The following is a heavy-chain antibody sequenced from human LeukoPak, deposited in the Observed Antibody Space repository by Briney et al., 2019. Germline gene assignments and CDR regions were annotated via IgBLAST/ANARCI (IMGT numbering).Heavy chain of an antibody. V-gene: IGHV1-69*13. J-gene: IGHJ4*02. CDR3: ARDSSGSYEFDY. CDR2: LIPIFGTA. Sequence: GASVKVSCKASVGTFSSYAISWVRQAPGQGLEWMGGLIPIFGTANYAQKFQGRVTITADESTSTAYMELSSPRSEDTAVYYCARDSSGSYEFDYWGQGTLVTVSS. D-gene: IGHD3-10*01. CDR1: VGTFSSYA.